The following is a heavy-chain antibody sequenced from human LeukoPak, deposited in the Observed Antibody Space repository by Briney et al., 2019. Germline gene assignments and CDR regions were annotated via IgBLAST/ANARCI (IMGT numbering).Heavy chain of an antibody. CDR1: GFTVSSNY. CDR2: IYSGGST. D-gene: IGHD6-19*01. CDR3: ARDGSAVAGIDY. J-gene: IGHJ4*02. Sequence: TGGSLRLSCAASGFTVSSNYMSWVRQAPGKGLERVSVIYSGGSTYYADSVKGRFTISRDNSKNTLYLQMNSLRAEDTAVYYCARDGSAVAGIDYWGQGTLVTVSS. V-gene: IGHV3-53*01.